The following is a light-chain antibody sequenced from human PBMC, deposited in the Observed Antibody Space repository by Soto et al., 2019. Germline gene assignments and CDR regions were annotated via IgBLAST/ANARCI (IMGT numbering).Light chain of an antibody. J-gene: IGKJ1*01. V-gene: IGKV3-11*01. Sequence: ENLLTQSPDTLSLSAGERATLFCRASEIINSGYLAWYQQKPGRAPRLLIYDASNRATGIPARFSGSGSGTDFTLTISSLEPEDFAVYYCQQRSNWPPWTFGQGTKVEIK. CDR1: EIINSGY. CDR2: DAS. CDR3: QQRSNWPPWT.